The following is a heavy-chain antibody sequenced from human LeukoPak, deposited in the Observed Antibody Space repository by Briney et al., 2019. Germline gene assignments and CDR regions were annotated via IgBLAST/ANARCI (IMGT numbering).Heavy chain of an antibody. CDR3: AKKGYGAFDI. V-gene: IGHV3-23*01. J-gene: IGHJ3*02. D-gene: IGHD1-1*01. CDR2: ISDIGVST. CDR1: GFTFSNYA. Sequence: PGGSLRLSCAASGFTFSNYAMSWVRQAPGKGLEWVSDISDIGVSTDYVGSVRGRFTISRDNSKNTLHLQMNSLRAEDTAVYYCAKKGYGAFDIWGQGTMVTVSS.